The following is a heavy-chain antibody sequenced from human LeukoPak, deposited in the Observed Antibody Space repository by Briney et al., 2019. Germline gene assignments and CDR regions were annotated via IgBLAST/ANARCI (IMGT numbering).Heavy chain of an antibody. D-gene: IGHD3-22*01. Sequence: AGGSLRLSCAASGFTFSSYGMHWVRQAPGKGLEWVAFIRYDGSNKYYADSVKGRFTISRDNSKNTLYLRMNSLRTEDTAVYYCAKTMSPYYYDSSGFWGQGTLVTVSS. V-gene: IGHV3-30*02. CDR3: AKTMSPYYYDSSGF. J-gene: IGHJ4*02. CDR1: GFTFSSYG. CDR2: IRYDGSNK.